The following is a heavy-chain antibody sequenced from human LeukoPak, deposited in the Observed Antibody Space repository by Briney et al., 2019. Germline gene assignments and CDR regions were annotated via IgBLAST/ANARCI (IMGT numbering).Heavy chain of an antibody. CDR3: TTYITMVRGVIMTGDWFDP. Sequence: GGSLRLSCAASGFTFSNAWMSWVRQAPGKGLEWVGRIKSKTDGGTTDYAAPVKGRFTISRDDSKNTLYLQMNSLKTEDTAVYYCTTYITMVRGVIMTGDWFDPWGRGTLVTVSS. D-gene: IGHD3-10*01. CDR1: GFTFSNAW. V-gene: IGHV3-15*01. CDR2: IKSKTDGGTT. J-gene: IGHJ5*02.